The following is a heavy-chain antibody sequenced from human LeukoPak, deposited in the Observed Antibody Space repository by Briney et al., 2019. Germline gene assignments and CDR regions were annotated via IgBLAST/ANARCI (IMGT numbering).Heavy chain of an antibody. D-gene: IGHD6-25*01. Sequence: SETLSLTCIVSGGSISNSNWWTWIRQPPGKGLEWIGEVYSTGSTNYSPSLKGRVTISVDKSKNQFSLTLTSVTAADTAVYFCGTTEHDSGDYWGQGTLVTVSS. CDR1: GGSISNSNW. J-gene: IGHJ4*02. CDR2: VYSTGST. CDR3: GTTEHDSGDY. V-gene: IGHV4-4*02.